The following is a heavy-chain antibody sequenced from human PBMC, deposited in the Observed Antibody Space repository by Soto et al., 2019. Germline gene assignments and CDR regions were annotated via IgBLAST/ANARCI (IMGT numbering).Heavy chain of an antibody. Sequence: QVQLVQSGAEVEKSGASVKVSCKASGYTFSSYSVSWVRQAPGQGLEWMGWISADNGHTNYAQKFQGRVTMTTDTSTSSAYMELRGLRAAATAEYACARAKRGDGGVRYDFDYWGQGTLVIVSS. D-gene: IGHD3-16*01. V-gene: IGHV1-18*04. CDR1: GYTFSSYS. CDR3: ARAKRGDGGVRYDFDY. J-gene: IGHJ4*02. CDR2: ISADNGHT.